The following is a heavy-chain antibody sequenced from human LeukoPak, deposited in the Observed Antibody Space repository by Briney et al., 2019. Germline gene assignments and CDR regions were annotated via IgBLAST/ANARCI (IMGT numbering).Heavy chain of an antibody. CDR1: GGSISSGGYY. CDR3: ARHRYGSGSYYKFYYGMDV. V-gene: IGHV4-31*03. J-gene: IGHJ6*02. D-gene: IGHD3-10*01. Sequence: PSETLSLTCYVSGGSISSGGYYWSWIRQHPGKGLELIGYIYYSGSTYYNPSLKSRVTISVDTSKNQFSLKLSSVTAADTAVYYCARHRYGSGSYYKFYYGMDVWGQGTTVTVSS. CDR2: IYYSGST.